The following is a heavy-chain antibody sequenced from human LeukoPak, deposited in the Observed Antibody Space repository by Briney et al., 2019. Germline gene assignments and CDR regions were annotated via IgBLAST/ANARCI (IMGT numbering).Heavy chain of an antibody. J-gene: IGHJ4*02. V-gene: IGHV3-23*01. CDR2: ISGSVGST. CDR1: GFTFSSYA. CDR3: AKDRITMVRGVIIHTFDY. D-gene: IGHD3-10*01. Sequence: PGGSLRLSCAASGFTFSSYAMSWVRQAPGNGLEWVSAISGSVGSTYYADSVKGRFTISRDNSKNTLYLQMNSLRAEDTAVYYCAKDRITMVRGVIIHTFDYWGQGTLVTVSS.